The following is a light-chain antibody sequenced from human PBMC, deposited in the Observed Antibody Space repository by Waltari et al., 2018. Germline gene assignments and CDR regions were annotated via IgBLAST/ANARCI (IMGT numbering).Light chain of an antibody. CDR1: KLGDKY. J-gene: IGLJ1*01. Sequence: SYELTQPPSVSVSPGQTASITCSGDKLGDKYACWYQQKPGQSPVLVIYQDSKRPSGIPERVAGSNSGNTATLTISGTQAMDEADYYCQAWDSSTARYVFGTGTKVTVL. CDR2: QDS. CDR3: QAWDSSTARYV. V-gene: IGLV3-1*01.